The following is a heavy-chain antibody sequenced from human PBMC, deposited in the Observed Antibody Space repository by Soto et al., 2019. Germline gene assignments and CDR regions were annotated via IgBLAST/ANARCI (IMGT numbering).Heavy chain of an antibody. D-gene: IGHD2-15*01. CDR2: ISSSSSYI. Sequence: GGSLRLSCAASGFTFSSYAMSWVRQAPGKGLEWVSSISSSSSYIYYADSVKGRFTISRDNAKNSLYLQMKSLRAEDTAVYYCARAYCSGGSCYPFDYWGQGTPVTVSS. J-gene: IGHJ4*02. V-gene: IGHV3-21*01. CDR1: GFTFSSYA. CDR3: ARAYCSGGSCYPFDY.